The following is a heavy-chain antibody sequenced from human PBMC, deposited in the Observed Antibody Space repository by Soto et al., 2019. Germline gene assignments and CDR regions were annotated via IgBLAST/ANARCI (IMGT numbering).Heavy chain of an antibody. CDR2: IIPILGIA. J-gene: IGHJ4*02. CDR3: AREGGVGDYEGGYYFDY. CDR1: GGTFSSYT. Sequence: QVQLVQSGAEVKKPGSSVKVSCKASGGTFSSYTISWVRQAPGQGLEWMGRIIPILGIANYAQKFQGRVTITADKSTSTAYMELTSLGSEDTAVYYCAREGGVGDYEGGYYFDYWGQGTLVTVSS. V-gene: IGHV1-69*08. D-gene: IGHD4-17*01.